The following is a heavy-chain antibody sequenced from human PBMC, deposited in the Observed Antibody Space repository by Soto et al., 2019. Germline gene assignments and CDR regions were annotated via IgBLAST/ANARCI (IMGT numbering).Heavy chain of an antibody. V-gene: IGHV4-59*01. D-gene: IGHD3-10*01. J-gene: IGHJ4*02. CDR2: IYYSGST. CDR1: GGSISSYY. Sequence: SETLSLTCTVSGGSISSYYWSWIRQPSGKGLEWIGYIYYSGSTNYNPSLKSRVTISVDTSKNQFSLKLSSVTAAVTAVYYCARRSYGSGSYYFDYWGQGTLVTVSS. CDR3: ARRSYGSGSYYFDY.